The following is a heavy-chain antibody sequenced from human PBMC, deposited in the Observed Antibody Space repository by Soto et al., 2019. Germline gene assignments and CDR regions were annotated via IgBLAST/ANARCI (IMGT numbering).Heavy chain of an antibody. CDR1: GGSISSGDYY. CDR2: IYYSGST. J-gene: IGHJ3*02. V-gene: IGHV4-30-4*02. Sequence: SETLSLTCTVSGGSISSGDYYWSWIRQPPGKGLEWIGYIYYSGSTYYNPSLKSRVTISVDTSKNQFSLKLSSVTAADTAVYYCARDLRYDSYGYLGAFDIWGQGTMVTVSS. CDR3: ARDLRYDSYGYLGAFDI. D-gene: IGHD5-18*01.